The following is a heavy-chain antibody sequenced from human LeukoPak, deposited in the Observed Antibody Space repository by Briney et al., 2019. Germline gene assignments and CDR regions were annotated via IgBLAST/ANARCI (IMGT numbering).Heavy chain of an antibody. Sequence: PGGSLRLSCGASGFTFSNYAMNWVRQVPGKGLEWLSGISRRGDTTYYTDSVKGRFTISRDNSNNTLYLQMNTLRADDTAVYYCSKATGPNSFRYIEYWGQGTLVTASS. CDR3: SKATGPNSFRYIEY. CDR2: ISRRGDTT. CDR1: GFTFSNYA. J-gene: IGHJ4*02. D-gene: IGHD1-14*01. V-gene: IGHV3-23*01.